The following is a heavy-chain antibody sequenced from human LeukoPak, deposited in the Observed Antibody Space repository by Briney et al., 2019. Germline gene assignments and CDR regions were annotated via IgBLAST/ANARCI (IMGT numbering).Heavy chain of an antibody. J-gene: IGHJ4*02. Sequence: ASVKVSCKASGYTFTNGGITWLRQAPGQGLERVGYISTYNGNTDYAQKFQDRVTLTTDTSTSTAYMELRSLRSDDTAVYFSARTYDSSTGYYLDYWGQGTLVTVSS. D-gene: IGHD3/OR15-3a*01. CDR1: GYTFTNGG. CDR2: ISTYNGNT. CDR3: ARTYDSSTGYYLDY. V-gene: IGHV1-18*01.